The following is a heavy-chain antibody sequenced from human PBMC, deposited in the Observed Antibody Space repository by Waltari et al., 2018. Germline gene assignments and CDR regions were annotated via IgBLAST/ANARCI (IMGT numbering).Heavy chain of an antibody. CDR3: ASDRTTYGLTSYGMDV. J-gene: IGHJ6*02. D-gene: IGHD1-1*01. V-gene: IGHV1-24*01. CDR2: FVSGDGET. Sequence: QVQLEQSGAEVKRPGASVKASCKVLGSRFSELSMHWVRQAPGKGLEWVGGFVSGDGETVYAPRFQGRITMTEDASANTAYMELSRLTSDDTAVYYCASDRTTYGLTSYGMDVWGQGTTVTVS. CDR1: GSRFSELS.